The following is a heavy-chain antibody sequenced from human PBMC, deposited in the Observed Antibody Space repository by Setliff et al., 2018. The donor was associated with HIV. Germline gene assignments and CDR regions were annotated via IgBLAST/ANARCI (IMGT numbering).Heavy chain of an antibody. D-gene: IGHD3-3*01. CDR3: ARRPYYDSWSGHQAFDI. V-gene: IGHV5-51*01. Sequence: GESLKISCKGSGYSFTTYWIGWVRQMPGKGLEWMGIIYPYDSDTRYSPSFQGQVTISADKSISTAYMQWSGLKASDTAMYYCARRPYYDSWSGHQAFDIWGQGTMVTVSS. CDR2: IYPYDSDT. J-gene: IGHJ3*02. CDR1: GYSFTTYW.